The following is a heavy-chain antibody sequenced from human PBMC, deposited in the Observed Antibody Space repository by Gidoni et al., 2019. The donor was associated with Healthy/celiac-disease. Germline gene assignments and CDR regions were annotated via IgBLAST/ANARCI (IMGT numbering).Heavy chain of an antibody. D-gene: IGHD3-10*01. V-gene: IGHV1-24*01. CDR2: FDPEDGET. Sequence: QVQLVQSGAEVKKPGASVKVSCKVSGYTLTELSMHWVRQAPGKGLEWMGGFDPEDGETIYAQKFQGRVTMTEDTSTDTAYMELSSLRSEDTAVYYCATDPPYYPGSSYYYYGMDVWGQGTTVTVSS. J-gene: IGHJ6*02. CDR1: GYTLTELS. CDR3: ATDPPYYPGSSYYYYGMDV.